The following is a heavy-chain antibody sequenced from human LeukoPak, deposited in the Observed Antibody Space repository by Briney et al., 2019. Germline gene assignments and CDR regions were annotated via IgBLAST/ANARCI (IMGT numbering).Heavy chain of an antibody. D-gene: IGHD3-9*01. CDR3: ARDYDILTGYYYMDV. Sequence: ASVKVSCKASGYTFTSYYMHWVRQAPGQGLEWMGIINPSGGSTSYAQKFQGRVTMTRDMSTCTVYMELSSLRSEDTAVYYCARDYDILTGYYYMDVWGKGTTVTVSS. CDR1: GYTFTSYY. CDR2: INPSGGST. V-gene: IGHV1-46*01. J-gene: IGHJ6*03.